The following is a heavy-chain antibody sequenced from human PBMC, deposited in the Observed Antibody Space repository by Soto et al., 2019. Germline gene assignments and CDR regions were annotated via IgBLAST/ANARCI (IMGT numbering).Heavy chain of an antibody. J-gene: IGHJ4*02. D-gene: IGHD5-12*01. Sequence: ASVKVSCKTSGYSFTNNDVTWVRQATGQGLEWMGWMNPGSGDTGYAQKFQGRVTMTRNISIATAYMELSSLRSEDTAVYYCARARGYSGYDLIWGQGTLVTVSS. CDR2: MNPGSGDT. V-gene: IGHV1-8*01. CDR3: ARARGYSGYDLI. CDR1: GYSFTNND.